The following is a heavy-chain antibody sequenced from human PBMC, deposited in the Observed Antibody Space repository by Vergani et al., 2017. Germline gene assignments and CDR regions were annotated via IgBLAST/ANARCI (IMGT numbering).Heavy chain of an antibody. Sequence: QVQVVQSGAEVKKSGASVKVSCKTSGYTFSNYYMHWVRQAPGQGLEWMGIINPSGGHTNYAQKFQGRVTMTRDTSTSTVYMELSSLRSEDTAIYYCARELSRWFDPWGQGTLVTVSS. CDR1: GYTFSNYY. J-gene: IGHJ5*02. V-gene: IGHV1-46*01. CDR2: INPSGGHT. CDR3: ARELSRWFDP.